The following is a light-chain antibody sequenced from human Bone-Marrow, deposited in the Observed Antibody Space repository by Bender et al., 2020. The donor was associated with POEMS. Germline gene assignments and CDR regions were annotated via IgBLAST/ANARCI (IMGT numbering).Light chain of an antibody. CDR1: SSDVGAYNY. J-gene: IGLJ3*02. Sequence: QSALTQPASASGSPGQSITISCTGSSSDVGAYNYVSWYQQHPGKAPRLMIHDVNKRPSGVPDRFSGSKSGNTASLTVSGLQADDEADYYCNAYAGSNWVIGGGTKLTVL. CDR3: NAYAGSNWV. V-gene: IGLV2-8*01. CDR2: DVN.